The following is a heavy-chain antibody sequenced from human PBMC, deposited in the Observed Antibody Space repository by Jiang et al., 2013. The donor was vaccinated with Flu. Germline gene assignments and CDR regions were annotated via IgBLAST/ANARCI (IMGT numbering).Heavy chain of an antibody. V-gene: IGHV3-30-3*01. CDR2: ISYDGSNK. CDR3: ARDECSGGSCYFDY. J-gene: IGHJ4*02. Sequence: GLEWVAVISYDGSNKYYADSVKGRFTISRDNSKNTLYLQMNSLRAEDTAVYYCARDECSGGSCYFDYWGQGTLVTVSS. D-gene: IGHD2-15*01.